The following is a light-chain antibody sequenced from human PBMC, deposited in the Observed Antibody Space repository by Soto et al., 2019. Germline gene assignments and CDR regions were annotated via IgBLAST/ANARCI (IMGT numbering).Light chain of an antibody. J-gene: IGKJ2*01. V-gene: IGKV1-39*01. CDR1: QSISSY. CDR3: QQSSSTPPS. Sequence: DIQMTQSPSSLSASVGDRVTITCRASQSISSYLNWYQQKPGTAPKLLIYAASSLQSGVTSRFSGRGSGTDFTLTISSQQAEDFATYICQQSSSTPPSYGQGNTLEIK. CDR2: AAS.